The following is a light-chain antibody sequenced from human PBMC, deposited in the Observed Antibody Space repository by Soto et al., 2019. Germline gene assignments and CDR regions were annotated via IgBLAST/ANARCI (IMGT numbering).Light chain of an antibody. J-gene: IGLJ2*01. V-gene: IGLV1-40*01. CDR2: AST. Sequence: QSVLTQPPSVSGAPGQRVTISCSGNSSNIGAGFDVHWYQQLPGAAPKLLIYASTNRPSGVPDRFSGSKSDTSASLAITGLQGEDEGDYYCASYAGSDNLFGGGTKLTVL. CDR1: SSNIGAGFD. CDR3: ASYAGSDNL.